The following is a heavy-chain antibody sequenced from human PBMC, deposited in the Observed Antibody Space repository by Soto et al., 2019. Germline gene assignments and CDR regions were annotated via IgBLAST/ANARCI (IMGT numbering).Heavy chain of an antibody. CDR3: ARDRRGLLWFGELLQIISSSGMDV. V-gene: IGHV3-33*01. Sequence: PGGCLRRSGGASGFTFSSYGIHWVRQAPGKGLEWVAVIWYDGSNKYYADSVKGRFTISRDNSKNTLYLQMNSLRAEDTAVYYCARDRRGLLWFGELLQIISSSGMDVWGQGTTVTVYS. J-gene: IGHJ6*02. D-gene: IGHD3-10*01. CDR2: IWYDGSNK. CDR1: GFTFSSYG.